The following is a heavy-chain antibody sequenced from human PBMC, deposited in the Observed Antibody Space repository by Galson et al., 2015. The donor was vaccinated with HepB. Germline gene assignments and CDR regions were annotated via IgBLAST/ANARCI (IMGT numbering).Heavy chain of an antibody. CDR3: ARGLRGYSHD. J-gene: IGHJ4*02. D-gene: IGHD5-18*01. V-gene: IGHV3-53*01. Sequence: SLRLSCAASGFTVSDNYMVWVRQAPGKGLEWVPTLYTGGNTYYADSVKGRFTISRDDSKNTLYLQMNSLRAEDTAVYYCARGLRGYSHDWGQGTLVTVSS. CDR2: LYTGGNT. CDR1: GFTVSDNY.